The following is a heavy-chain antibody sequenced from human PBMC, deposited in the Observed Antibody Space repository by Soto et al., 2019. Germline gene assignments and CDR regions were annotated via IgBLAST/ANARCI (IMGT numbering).Heavy chain of an antibody. V-gene: IGHV4-4*02. D-gene: IGHD3-16*01. CDR2: IYHSGST. CDR1: GQYIKSNFW. J-gene: IGHJ4*02. CDR3: ARGPPFH. Sequence: SETLSLTCLVSGQYIKSNFWWAWVRQSPGKDLEWIGEIYHSGSTYYNPSLKSRVTISVDRSKNQFSLKLSSVTAADTAVYYCARGPPFHWGQGPLVTVSS.